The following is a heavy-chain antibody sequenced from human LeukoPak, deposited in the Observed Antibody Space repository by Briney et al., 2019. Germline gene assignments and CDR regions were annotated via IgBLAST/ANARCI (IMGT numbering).Heavy chain of an antibody. Sequence: SETLSLTCSVSGGSIRSGSYYWSWIRQPAGKGLELIGRIYTSGTTHYNPSLKSRVTITVDTSKNQSSVKLTSVTAADTAVYYCARWYSSSTGDRFDSWGQGTQVTVSS. D-gene: IGHD6-19*01. CDR3: ARWYSSSTGDRFDS. J-gene: IGHJ4*02. CDR2: IYTSGTT. V-gene: IGHV4-61*02. CDR1: GGSIRSGSYY.